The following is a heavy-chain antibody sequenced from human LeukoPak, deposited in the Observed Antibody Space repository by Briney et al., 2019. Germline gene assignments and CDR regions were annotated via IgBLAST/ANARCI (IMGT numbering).Heavy chain of an antibody. CDR1: GFTFSSYW. Sequence: GGSLRLSCAASGFTFSSYWMSWVRQAPGKGLEWVSTISGSGGGTYYADSVKGRFTISRDNSKNTLYLQMNSLRAEDAAVYYCAKDGSGNGYPNYYFDYWGQGTLVTVSS. V-gene: IGHV3-23*01. CDR3: AKDGSGNGYPNYYFDY. D-gene: IGHD5-24*01. J-gene: IGHJ4*02. CDR2: ISGSGGGT.